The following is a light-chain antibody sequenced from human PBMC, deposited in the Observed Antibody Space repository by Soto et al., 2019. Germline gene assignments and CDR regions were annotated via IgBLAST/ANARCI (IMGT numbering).Light chain of an antibody. Sequence: DIQMTQSPSTLSASVGDRVTITCRASQSISSWLAWYQQKPGKAPKLLIYRASNLQSGVPSRFSGSGSGTEFTLTISSLQHDDFATYYCQRYVGYSLTFGQGTKLEIK. CDR3: QRYVGYSLT. V-gene: IGKV1-5*03. CDR1: QSISSW. J-gene: IGKJ2*01. CDR2: RAS.